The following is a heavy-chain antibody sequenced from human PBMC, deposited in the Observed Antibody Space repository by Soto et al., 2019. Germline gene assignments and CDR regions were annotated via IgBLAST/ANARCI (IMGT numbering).Heavy chain of an antibody. V-gene: IGHV3-33*03. J-gene: IGHJ6*02. D-gene: IGHD2-2*01. CDR1: GCKFSTYG. CDR2: TGYDGSEP. Sequence: QAQFEESVGGVVQPWRSLRLSCAASGCKFSTYGMHWFRQAPGKCLQWIAGTGYDGSEPWYSESLKGRVTISKDNVKNTLDLQFKSLRADDTAVYYCARTRGSFNPYYGLDVWGLGTTVTVSS. CDR3: ARTRGSFNPYYGLDV.